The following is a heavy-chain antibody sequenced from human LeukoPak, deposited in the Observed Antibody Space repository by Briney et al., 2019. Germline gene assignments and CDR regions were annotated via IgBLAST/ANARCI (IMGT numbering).Heavy chain of an antibody. CDR3: ARRIEKTAMVDY. CDR2: IYYSGST. J-gene: IGHJ4*02. V-gene: IGHV4-31*03. Sequence: KSSQTLSLTCTVSGGSISSGGYYWSWIRQHPGKGLEWIEYIYYSGSTYYNPSLKSRVTISVDTSKNQFSLKLTSVTAADTAVYYCARRIEKTAMVDYWGQGTLVTVSS. CDR1: GGSISSGGYY. D-gene: IGHD5-18*01.